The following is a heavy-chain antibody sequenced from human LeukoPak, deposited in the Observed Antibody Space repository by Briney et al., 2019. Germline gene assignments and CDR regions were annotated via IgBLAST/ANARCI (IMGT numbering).Heavy chain of an antibody. CDR2: INHSGST. Sequence: SETLSLTCAIYGGSFSGYYRSWIRQPPGKGLEWIGEINHSGSTNYNSSLKSRVTISVDTSKNQFSLKLSSVTAADTAVYYCARLVRLRYFDWLPWDYYYYMDVWGKGTTVTISS. D-gene: IGHD3-9*01. CDR3: ARLVRLRYFDWLPWDYYYYMDV. CDR1: GGSFSGYY. J-gene: IGHJ6*03. V-gene: IGHV4-34*01.